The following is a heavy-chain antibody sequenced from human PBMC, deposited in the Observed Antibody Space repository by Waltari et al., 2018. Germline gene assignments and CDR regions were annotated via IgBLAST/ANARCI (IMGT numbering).Heavy chain of an antibody. J-gene: IGHJ6*03. Sequence: QVQLQESGPGLVKPSETLSLTCTVSGGSISSHYWSWIRQPPGKGLEWIGYIYYSGSTNYNPSLKSRVTISVDTSKNQFSLKLSSVTAADTAVYYPDTILEWLLYDYYYYLDVWGKGTTVTVSS. CDR2: IYYSGST. V-gene: IGHV4-59*11. D-gene: IGHD3-3*01. CDR3: DTILEWLLYDYYYYLDV. CDR1: GGSISSHY.